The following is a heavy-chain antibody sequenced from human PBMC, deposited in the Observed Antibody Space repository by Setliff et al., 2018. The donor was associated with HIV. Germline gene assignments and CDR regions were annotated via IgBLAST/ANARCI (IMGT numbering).Heavy chain of an antibody. CDR1: RSTFNSHT. CDR2: IIPILGVA. CDR3: ATAAARFQH. D-gene: IGHD6-13*01. Sequence: GASVKVSCKASRSTFNSHTINWVRQAPGQGLDWMGRIIPILGVANYAQRFQGKVTITADKSTSTAYMELTSLRSDDTAVYYCATAAARFQHWGQGTLVTVSS. J-gene: IGHJ1*01. V-gene: IGHV1-69*02.